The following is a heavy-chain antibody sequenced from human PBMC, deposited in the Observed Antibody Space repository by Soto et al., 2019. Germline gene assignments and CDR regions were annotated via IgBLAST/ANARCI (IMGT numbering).Heavy chain of an antibody. Sequence: GGSLRLSCAASGFTFSSYAMSWVRQAPGKGLEWVSAISGSGGSTYYADSVKGRFTISRDNSKNTLYLQMNSLRAEDTAVYYCAKLGGSSSLWRWFDPWGQGTLVTVSS. J-gene: IGHJ5*02. CDR1: GFTFSSYA. CDR3: AKLGGSSSLWRWFDP. CDR2: ISGSGGST. V-gene: IGHV3-23*01. D-gene: IGHD6-13*01.